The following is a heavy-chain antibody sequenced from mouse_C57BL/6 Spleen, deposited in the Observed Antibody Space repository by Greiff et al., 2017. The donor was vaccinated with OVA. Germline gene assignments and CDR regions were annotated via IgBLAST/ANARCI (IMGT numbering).Heavy chain of an antibody. J-gene: IGHJ2*01. Sequence: EVKLVESGGGLVKPGGSLKLSCAASGFTFSDYGMHWVRQAPEKGLEWVAYISSGSSTIYYADTVKGRFTISRDNAKNTLFLHMTSLRSEDTAMYYCARALRAVVDYWGQGTTLTVSS. V-gene: IGHV5-17*01. D-gene: IGHD1-1*01. CDR2: ISSGSSTI. CDR3: ARALRAVVDY. CDR1: GFTFSDYG.